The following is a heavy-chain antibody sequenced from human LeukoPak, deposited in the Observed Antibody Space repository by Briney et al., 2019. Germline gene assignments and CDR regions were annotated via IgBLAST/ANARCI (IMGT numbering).Heavy chain of an antibody. CDR2: INWYSGSM. J-gene: IGHJ4*02. CDR1: GFNFHEYG. V-gene: IGHV3-9*01. Sequence: GGSLRLSCTASGFNFHEYGMHWVRQAPGKGLEWVSVINWYSGSMVYADSVKGRFTISRDNANNLVYLQMNRLRADDTALYYCVRERSATYLLDYWGQGTLVTVSS. D-gene: IGHD4/OR15-4a*01. CDR3: VRERSATYLLDY.